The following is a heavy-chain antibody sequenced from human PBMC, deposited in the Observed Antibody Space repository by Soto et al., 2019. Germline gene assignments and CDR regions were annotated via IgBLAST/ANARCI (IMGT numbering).Heavy chain of an antibody. Sequence: SGPTLVNPTQTLTLTCTFSGFSLSTSGMCVSWIRQPPGKALEWLARIDWDDDKYYSTSLKTRLTISKDTSKNQVVLTMTNMDPVDTATYYCARIRLQHGGGYYNMDVWGKGTTVTVAS. V-gene: IGHV2-70*11. CDR3: ARIRLQHGGGYYNMDV. CDR2: IDWDDDK. J-gene: IGHJ6*03. D-gene: IGHD2-21*02. CDR1: GFSLSTSGMC.